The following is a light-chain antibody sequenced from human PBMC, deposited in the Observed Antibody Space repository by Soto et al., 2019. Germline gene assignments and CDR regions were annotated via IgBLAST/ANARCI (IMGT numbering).Light chain of an antibody. CDR3: QQYGGSPPYT. CDR2: GTS. V-gene: IGKV3-20*01. CDR1: QSVDSRY. J-gene: IGKJ2*01. Sequence: EMVLTQSPDTLSLCPGERATLSCRATQSVDSRYLAWYQQKPGQAPRLLISGTSSRATGIPDRFSGSGSGTDFTLTISRLEPEDFAVYYCQQYGGSPPYTFGQGTKVEIK.